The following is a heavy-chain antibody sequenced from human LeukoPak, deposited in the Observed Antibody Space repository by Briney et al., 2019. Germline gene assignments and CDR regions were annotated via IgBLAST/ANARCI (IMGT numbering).Heavy chain of an antibody. J-gene: IGHJ4*02. CDR3: AKRRLGYCSSTSCYTPDY. CDR2: ISGSGGST. Sequence: GGSLRLSCAASGFTFRAYIMHWVRQAPGKGLEWVSAISGSGGSTYYADSVKGRFTISRDNSKNTLYLQMNSLRAEDTAVYYCAKRRLGYCSSTSCYTPDYWGQGTLVTVSS. CDR1: GFTFRAYI. D-gene: IGHD2-2*02. V-gene: IGHV3-23*01.